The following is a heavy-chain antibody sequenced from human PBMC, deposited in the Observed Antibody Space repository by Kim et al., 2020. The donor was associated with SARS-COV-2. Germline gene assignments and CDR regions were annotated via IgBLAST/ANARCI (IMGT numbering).Heavy chain of an antibody. CDR2: IDPSDSYT. V-gene: IGHV5-10-1*01. Sequence: GESLKISCKASGYKFANYWISWVRQMPGKGLEWMGKIDPSDSYTRYNPSFQGHVSISVDKAVATAYLQWRSLQASDTAIYFCARTPATYPFWYFDLWGRGTLVNVSS. CDR1: GYKFANYW. CDR3: ARTPATYPFWYFDL. D-gene: IGHD1-1*01. J-gene: IGHJ2*01.